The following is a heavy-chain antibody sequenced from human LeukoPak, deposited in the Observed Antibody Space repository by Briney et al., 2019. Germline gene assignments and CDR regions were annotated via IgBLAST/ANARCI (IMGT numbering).Heavy chain of an antibody. J-gene: IGHJ6*04. D-gene: IGHD3-10*02. CDR3: AELGITMIGGV. CDR1: GFTFDDYA. Sequence: PGGSLRLSCAGPGFTFDDYAMRWVRQAPGKGLEWVSYISSSGSTIYYADSVKGRFTISRDNAKNSLYLQMNSLRAEDTAVYYCAELGITMIGGVWGKGTTVTISS. V-gene: IGHV3-48*03. CDR2: ISSSGSTI.